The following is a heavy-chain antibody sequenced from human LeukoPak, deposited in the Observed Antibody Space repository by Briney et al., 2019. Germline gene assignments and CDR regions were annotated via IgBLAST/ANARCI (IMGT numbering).Heavy chain of an antibody. V-gene: IGHV4-59*01. CDR3: ATYYYDSSGYYYFGY. Sequence: SETLSLTCTVSGGSISSYYWSWIRQPPGKGLEWLGYIYYSGSTNYNPSLKSRVTISVDTSKNQFSLKLSSVTAADTAVHYCATYYYDSSGYYYFGYWGQGTLVTVSS. J-gene: IGHJ4*02. D-gene: IGHD3-22*01. CDR2: IYYSGST. CDR1: GGSISSYY.